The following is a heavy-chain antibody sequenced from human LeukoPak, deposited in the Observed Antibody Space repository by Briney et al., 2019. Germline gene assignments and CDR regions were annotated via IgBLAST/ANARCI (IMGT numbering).Heavy chain of an antibody. D-gene: IGHD1-26*01. CDR3: ARDRGGESGSYDY. CDR2: IYYSGST. J-gene: IGHJ4*02. CDR1: GGSISSGGYC. V-gene: IGHV4-31*03. Sequence: SETLSLTCTVSGGSISSGGYCWSWIRPHPGKGLEWIGYIYYSGSTYYNPSLKSRVTISVDTSKNQFSLKLSSVTAADTAVYYCARDRGGESGSYDYWGQGTLVTVSS.